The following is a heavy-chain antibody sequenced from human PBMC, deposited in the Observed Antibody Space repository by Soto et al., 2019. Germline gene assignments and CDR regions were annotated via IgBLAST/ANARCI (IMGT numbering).Heavy chain of an antibody. Sequence: ASVKVSCKASGYTFTGYYMHWVRQAPGQGLEWMGWINPNSGGTNYAQKFQGWVTMTRDTSISTAYMELSRLRSDDTAVYYCARFGGSGYAPTGKVDYWGQGTLVTVSS. CDR1: GYTFTGYY. D-gene: IGHD5-12*01. J-gene: IGHJ4*02. CDR3: ARFGGSGYAPTGKVDY. V-gene: IGHV1-2*04. CDR2: INPNSGGT.